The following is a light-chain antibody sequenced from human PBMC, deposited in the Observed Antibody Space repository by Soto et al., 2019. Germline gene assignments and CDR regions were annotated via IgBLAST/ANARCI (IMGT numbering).Light chain of an antibody. CDR1: QSVRNNY. CDR3: QQFASSPPYT. Sequence: ENVLTQSPATLSLSPGERATLSCRASQSVRNNYLAWYQQRPGQPPRLLIYDASIRLTGIPDRFSGSGSGTDFTLTISRLEPEDFAVYYWQQFASSPPYTFGQGTKLEIK. CDR2: DAS. J-gene: IGKJ2*01. V-gene: IGKV3-20*01.